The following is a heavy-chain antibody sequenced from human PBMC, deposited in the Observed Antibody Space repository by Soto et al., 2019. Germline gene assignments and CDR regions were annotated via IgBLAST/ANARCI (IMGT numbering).Heavy chain of an antibody. CDR1: GGSFSGYY. CDR3: ARAESGYDFYFDY. Sequence: PSETMSLPCAVEGGSFSGYYWSWIRQTPGKGLEWIGEIDHSGSIKYNPSLESRVSISLDTSRNQFSLKLSSVTAADTAVYYCARAESGYDFYFDYWGQGTLVTVSS. J-gene: IGHJ4*02. CDR2: IDHSGSI. D-gene: IGHD5-12*01. V-gene: IGHV4-34*01.